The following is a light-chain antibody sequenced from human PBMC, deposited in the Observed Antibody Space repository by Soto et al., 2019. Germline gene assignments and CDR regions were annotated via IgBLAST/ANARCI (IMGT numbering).Light chain of an antibody. V-gene: IGKV1-27*01. CDR3: QNYNSGPWT. CDR1: RDIADY. J-gene: IGKJ1*01. CDR2: AAS. Sequence: DIQMTQCPSSLSASVGDRVTITCRASRDIADYLAWYHQKPGKVPKLLIYAASALQSGVPSRFTASGSGKDFTLTITGLQPEDFATYFCQNYNSGPWTFGHGTKVDIK.